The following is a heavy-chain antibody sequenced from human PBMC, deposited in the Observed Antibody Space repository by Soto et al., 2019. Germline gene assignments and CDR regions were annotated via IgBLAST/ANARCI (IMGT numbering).Heavy chain of an antibody. V-gene: IGHV4-30-4*01. J-gene: IGHJ6*02. CDR1: GGSIISGDYY. CDR3: ARTYYYYYGMDV. Sequence: SETLSLTCTVSGGSIISGDYYFICIRQPPGKGLELIGYIYYSGSTYYNPSLKSRVTVSVDTSKNQFSLKLSSVTAADTAVYYCARTYYYYYGMDVWGQGTTVTVSS. CDR2: IYYSGST.